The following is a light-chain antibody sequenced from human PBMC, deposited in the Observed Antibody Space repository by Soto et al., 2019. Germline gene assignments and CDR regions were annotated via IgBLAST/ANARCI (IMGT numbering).Light chain of an antibody. V-gene: IGKV3-20*01. CDR1: QTVSSNY. CDR2: GPS. CDR3: QQYGDSPKT. J-gene: IGKJ1*01. Sequence: EIVLTQSPGTMSLSPGERATLSCRASQTVSSNYLAWYQQKPGQAPRLLFYGPSTRANGIQDRFSGSVSGTDFTLTITRLEVGDSAVYYCQQYGDSPKTFGQGTKVEIK.